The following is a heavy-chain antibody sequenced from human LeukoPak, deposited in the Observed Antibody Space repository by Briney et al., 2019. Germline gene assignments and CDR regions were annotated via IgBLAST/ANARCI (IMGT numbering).Heavy chain of an antibody. Sequence: QAGGTLRLSCAASGFTFTSFAMSWVRQAPGKGLEWVSTISRSGVATYYASSVKGRFTISRDNSKNTVYLQMNSLRAEDTAIYYCAKHSHDGSAPYYEVQLDYWGQGTLVTVSS. CDR3: AKHSHDGSAPYYEVQLDY. J-gene: IGHJ4*02. V-gene: IGHV3-23*01. CDR2: ISRSGVAT. CDR1: GFTFTSFA. D-gene: IGHD3-22*01.